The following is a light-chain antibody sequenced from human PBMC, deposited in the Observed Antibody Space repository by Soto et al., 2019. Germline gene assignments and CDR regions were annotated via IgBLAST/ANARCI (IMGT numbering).Light chain of an antibody. CDR1: QTLSNSF. CDR2: DTS. Sequence: EIVMTQSPATLSVSPGERATLSCRASQTLSNSFIAWYQQKPGQAPRLLIYDTSSRATGVPDRFSGGGSGTDFTLTISRLEPEDFAVYFCQQYVTAPRTFGQGTKVDIK. CDR3: QQYVTAPRT. V-gene: IGKV3-20*01. J-gene: IGKJ1*01.